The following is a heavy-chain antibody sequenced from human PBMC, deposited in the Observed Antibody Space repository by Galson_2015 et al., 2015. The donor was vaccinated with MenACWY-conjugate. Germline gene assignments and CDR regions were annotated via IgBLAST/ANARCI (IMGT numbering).Heavy chain of an antibody. V-gene: IGHV1-3*01. CDR1: GYTSTRYA. CDR3: ASCYLLFFGGRVPIT. D-gene: IGHD3-10*01. Sequence: SVKVSCKASGYTSTRYAIHWVRQAPGQRLEWMGWINAGSGDTKYSRSFQGRVTITRDISASKAYMELSGLRPEDTAQYYCASCYLLFFGGRVPITWGQGTLVTVSS. CDR2: INAGSGDT. J-gene: IGHJ4*02.